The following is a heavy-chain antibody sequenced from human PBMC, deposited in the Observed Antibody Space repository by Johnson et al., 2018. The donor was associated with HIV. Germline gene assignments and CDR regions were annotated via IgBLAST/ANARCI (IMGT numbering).Heavy chain of an antibody. V-gene: IGHV3-20*04. CDR1: GFTFDDYG. CDR2: ITWNGGRT. J-gene: IGHJ3*02. CDR3: AKDHLPQGAFDI. Sequence: VQLMESGGGVVRPGGSLRLSCAASGFTFDDYGMSWVRQVPGKGLEWVSGITWNGGRTGYADSVKGRFTISRDNAKNSLYLQMNSLRAEDTAVYYCAKDHLPQGAFDIWGQGTMVTVSS.